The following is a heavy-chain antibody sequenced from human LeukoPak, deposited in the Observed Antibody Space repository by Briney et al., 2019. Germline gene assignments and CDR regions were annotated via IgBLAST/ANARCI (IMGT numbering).Heavy chain of an antibody. D-gene: IGHD6-6*01. Sequence: VSVKVSCKASGYSFITFDINWVRQATGRGLEWMGWMHPTTGNTGYAQKFQGRVSMTRNTSIDTAYMELSSLKSDDTAVYYCARSLAGRSYYYYMDAWAMGPRSPSP. CDR3: ARSLAGRSYYYYMDA. CDR1: GYSFITFD. J-gene: IGHJ6*03. CDR2: MHPTTGNT. V-gene: IGHV1-8*01.